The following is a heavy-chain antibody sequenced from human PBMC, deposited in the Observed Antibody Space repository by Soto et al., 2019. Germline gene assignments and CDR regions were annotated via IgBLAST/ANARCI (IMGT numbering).Heavy chain of an antibody. D-gene: IGHD3-10*01. V-gene: IGHV4-59*08. CDR1: GGSISSYY. Sequence: PSETLSLTCTVSGGSISSYYWSWIRQPPGKGLEWIGYIYYSGSTNYNPSLKSRVTISLDTSKSQFSLMLNSVTAADTAVYYCARGLYGATYYFDYWGQGALVTVSS. CDR2: IYYSGST. CDR3: ARGLYGATYYFDY. J-gene: IGHJ4*02.